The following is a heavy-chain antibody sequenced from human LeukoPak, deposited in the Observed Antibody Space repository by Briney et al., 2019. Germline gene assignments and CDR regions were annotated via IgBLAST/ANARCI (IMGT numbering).Heavy chain of an antibody. V-gene: IGHV4-59*08. CDR3: ARSAGKIDY. D-gene: IGHD2-15*01. CDR1: GGSINSYY. J-gene: IGHJ4*02. Sequence: SETLSLTCTVSGGSINSYYWSWIRQPPGKGLEWIGYIHYSGTTNYNPPLKSRVTISVDTSKNHFSLKLSSVTAADTAVYFCARSAGKIDYWGQGTLVTVSS. CDR2: IHYSGTT.